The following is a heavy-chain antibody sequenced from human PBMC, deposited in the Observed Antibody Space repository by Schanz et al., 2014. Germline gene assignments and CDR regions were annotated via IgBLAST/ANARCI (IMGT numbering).Heavy chain of an antibody. CDR1: GFTFSNYD. CDR2: IGPASDP. V-gene: IGHV3-13*05. J-gene: IGHJ6*02. D-gene: IGHD2-2*02. Sequence: EVQLVESGGGLVQPGGSLRLSCAASGFTFSNYDMHWVRQAIGKGLEWVSGIGPASDPYYAGSVKGRFTISRDNSKNTLSLQLNSLRADDTAVYYCAKHLYQYNYYGMDVWGQGTTVTVSS. CDR3: AKHLYQYNYYGMDV.